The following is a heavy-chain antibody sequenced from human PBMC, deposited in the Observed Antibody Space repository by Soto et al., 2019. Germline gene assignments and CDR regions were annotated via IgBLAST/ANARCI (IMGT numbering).Heavy chain of an antibody. Sequence: SETLSLTCTVPGGSIISSSYYWGWIRQPPGKGLEWMGSVYYSGNTNYNPSLKSRVTISVDTSKSQFSLTLSSVTAADTAVYYCARDRGIVYYGSGSYWPFDYWGQGTLVTVSS. CDR1: GGSIISSSYY. CDR2: VYYSGNT. V-gene: IGHV4-39*02. D-gene: IGHD3-10*01. J-gene: IGHJ4*02. CDR3: ARDRGIVYYGSGSYWPFDY.